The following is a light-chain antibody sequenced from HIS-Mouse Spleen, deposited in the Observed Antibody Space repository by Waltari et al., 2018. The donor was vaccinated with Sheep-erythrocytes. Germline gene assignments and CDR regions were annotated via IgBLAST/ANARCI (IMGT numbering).Light chain of an antibody. J-gene: IGLJ3*02. CDR2: DVS. CDR3: SSYTSSSTSWV. Sequence: QSALTQPASVSGSPGQSITISCTGTSSDVGGYNYVSWYQQHPGKAPNLMIYDVSNRPSGVSNRFSVSKSGNTASLTISGLQAEDEADYYCSSYTSSSTSWVFGGGTKLTVL. CDR1: SSDVGGYNY. V-gene: IGLV2-14*03.